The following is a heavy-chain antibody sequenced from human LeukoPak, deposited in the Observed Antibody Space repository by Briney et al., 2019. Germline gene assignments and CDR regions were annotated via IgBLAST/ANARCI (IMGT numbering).Heavy chain of an antibody. CDR2: IYHLGNT. J-gene: IGHJ4*02. Sequence: PSGTLSLTCTVSGGSISSSNWWSWVRQTPGKGLEWIGEIYHLGNTNYNPSLKRRVTMSVDKSKNQFSLKLSSVTAADTAVYYCASSSPDYGDLSFDYWGQGTLVTVSS. CDR1: GGSISSSNW. CDR3: ASSSPDYGDLSFDY. D-gene: IGHD4-17*01. V-gene: IGHV4-4*02.